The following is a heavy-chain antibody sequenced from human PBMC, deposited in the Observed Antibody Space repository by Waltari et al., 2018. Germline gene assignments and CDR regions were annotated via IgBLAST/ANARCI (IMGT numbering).Heavy chain of an antibody. D-gene: IGHD6-19*01. CDR2: INLNSGGT. J-gene: IGHJ4*02. V-gene: IGHV1-2*04. Sequence: QVQLVQSGAEVKKPGASVKVSCKTSGYTLPGYYTHWVRQAPGQGLEWMGWINLNSGGTSYAQKFQGWVTMTRDTSISTVYMELSRLTSDDTAVYYCAGGISVAGKVAPPLVWGQGTLVTVSS. CDR1: GYTLPGYY. CDR3: AGGISVAGKVAPPLV.